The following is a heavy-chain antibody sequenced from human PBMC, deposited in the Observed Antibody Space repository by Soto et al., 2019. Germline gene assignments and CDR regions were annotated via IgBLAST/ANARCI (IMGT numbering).Heavy chain of an antibody. Sequence: SVKVSCKASGGTFSSYAISWVRQAPGQGLEWMGGIIPIFGTANYAQKFQGRVTITADESASTAYMELSSLRSEDAAVYYCAKGVVVRNYYFDYWGQGTLVTVSS. CDR1: GGTFSSYA. V-gene: IGHV1-69*13. D-gene: IGHD3-22*01. CDR3: AKGVVVRNYYFDY. CDR2: IIPIFGTA. J-gene: IGHJ4*02.